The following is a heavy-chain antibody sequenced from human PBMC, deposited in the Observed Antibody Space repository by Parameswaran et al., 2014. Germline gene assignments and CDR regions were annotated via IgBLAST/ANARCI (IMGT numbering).Heavy chain of an antibody. V-gene: IGHV1-2*02. CDR3: ARDRIAAAGRDYYYYGMDV. J-gene: IGHJ6*02. Sequence: VRQAPGQGLEWMGWINPNSGGTNYAQKFQGRVTMTRDTSISTAYMELSRLRSDDTAVYYCARDRIAAAGRDYYYYGMDVWGQGTTVTVSS. CDR2: INPNSGGT. D-gene: IGHD6-13*01.